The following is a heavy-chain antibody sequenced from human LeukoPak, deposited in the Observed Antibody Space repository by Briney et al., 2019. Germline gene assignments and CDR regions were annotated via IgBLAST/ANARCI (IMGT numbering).Heavy chain of an antibody. Sequence: MSSETLSLTCAVYGGSFSGYYWSWIRQPPGKGLEWIGEINHSGSTNYNPSLKSRVTISVDTSKNQFSLKLSSVTAADTAVYYCASMAVAGRVSDYWGQGTLVTVSS. V-gene: IGHV4-34*01. CDR3: ASMAVAGRVSDY. CDR2: INHSGST. J-gene: IGHJ4*02. CDR1: GGSFSGYY. D-gene: IGHD6-19*01.